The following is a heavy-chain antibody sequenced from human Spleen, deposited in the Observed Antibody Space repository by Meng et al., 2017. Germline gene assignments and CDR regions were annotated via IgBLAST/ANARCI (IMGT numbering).Heavy chain of an antibody. CDR2: IYTSGNT. CDR1: GGSISSSSYY. CDR3: AREGYHDHYGMDV. J-gene: IGHJ6*02. Sequence: SETLSLTCTVSGGSISSSSYYWGWIRQPPGKGLEWIGRIYTSGNTNHNPSLRSRVTMSVDTSKNQFSLKLSSVTAADTAVYYCAREGYHDHYGMDVWGQGTTVTVSS. D-gene: IGHD2-2*01. V-gene: IGHV4-39*07.